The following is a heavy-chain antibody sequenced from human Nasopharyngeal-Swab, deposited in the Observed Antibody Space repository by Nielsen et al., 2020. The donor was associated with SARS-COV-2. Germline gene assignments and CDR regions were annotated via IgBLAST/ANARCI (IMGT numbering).Heavy chain of an antibody. J-gene: IGHJ6*02. V-gene: IGHV4-59*01. CDR2: IYYTGST. Sequence: SETLSLTCTVSGGSITGYYWSWIRQPPGKGLEWIGNIYYTGSTKYNPSLKSRVTISIDASKYQFSLNLTSVTAADTAVYYCARDRPNYGMDVWGRGTTVTVS. CDR1: GGSITGYY. CDR3: ARDRPNYGMDV.